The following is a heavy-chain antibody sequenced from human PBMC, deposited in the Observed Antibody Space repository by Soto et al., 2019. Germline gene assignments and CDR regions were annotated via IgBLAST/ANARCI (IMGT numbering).Heavy chain of an antibody. D-gene: IGHD1-1*01. CDR1: GFTFDDYT. Sequence: GGSLRLSCAASGFTFDDYTMHWVRQTPGKGLEWVSLISWDGDSAYYADSVRGRFTISRDNSKNSLSLQMNNVRAEDAALYFCAKGTRGNSPELDFWGQGTLVTVSS. CDR2: ISWDGDSA. CDR3: AKGTRGNSPELDF. J-gene: IGHJ4*02. V-gene: IGHV3-43*01.